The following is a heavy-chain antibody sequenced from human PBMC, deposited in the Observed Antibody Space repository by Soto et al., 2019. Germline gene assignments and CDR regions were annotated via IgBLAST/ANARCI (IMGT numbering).Heavy chain of an antibody. J-gene: IGHJ5*01. D-gene: IGHD3-10*01. V-gene: IGHV4-61*01. CDR3: ARAKRAGNWFDS. CDR2: IDNSRST. Sequence: QVQLPESGPGLLRNSETLSLTCAVSRGSVSSDLFYWSWIRQPPGKGPEWIGYIDNSRSTNYNTSLKSRVTMSLDTPNNQFFLKLTSVTAAATAVYYCARAKRAGNWFDSWGQGTLVTVSS. CDR1: RGSVSSDLFY.